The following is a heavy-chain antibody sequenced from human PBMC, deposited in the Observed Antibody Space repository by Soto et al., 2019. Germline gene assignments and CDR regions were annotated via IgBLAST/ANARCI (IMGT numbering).Heavy chain of an antibody. CDR1: GFTFITYA. V-gene: IGHV3-23*01. CDR3: AKCRKNIAVEPAALDV. Sequence: GGSLRLSCAASGFTFITYAMSWVRQAPGKGLEWVSAISGGASSTYYADSVKGRFTISRDNSKDTLYLQMNSLRAEDTAVYYCAKCRKNIAVEPAALDVWGQGTTVTVSS. D-gene: IGHD2-2*01. J-gene: IGHJ6*02. CDR2: ISGGASST.